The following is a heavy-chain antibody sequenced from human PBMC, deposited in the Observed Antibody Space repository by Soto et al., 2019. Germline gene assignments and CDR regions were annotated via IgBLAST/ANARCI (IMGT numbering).Heavy chain of an antibody. CDR1: GFTFSSYS. J-gene: IGHJ6*02. Sequence: GGSLRLSCAASGFTFSSYSMNWVRQAPGKGLEWVSSISSSSSYIYYADSVKGRFTISRDISKNILYLEMTSLRADDTAVYYCAREAPMDVWGQGTTVTVSS. V-gene: IGHV3-21*04. CDR2: ISSSSSYI. CDR3: AREAPMDV.